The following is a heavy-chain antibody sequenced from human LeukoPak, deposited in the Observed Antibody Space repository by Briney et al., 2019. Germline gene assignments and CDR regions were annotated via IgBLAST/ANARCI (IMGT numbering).Heavy chain of an antibody. Sequence: PSETLSLTCTVSGGSISSYYWSWIRQPPGKGLEWIGYIYYSGSTNYNPSLKSRVTISVDTSKNQFSLKLSSVTAADTAVYYCARIKYYDILTGYYFHAFDIWGQGTMVTVSS. D-gene: IGHD3-9*01. J-gene: IGHJ3*02. CDR1: GGSISSYY. V-gene: IGHV4-59*01. CDR3: ARIKYYDILTGYYFHAFDI. CDR2: IYYSGST.